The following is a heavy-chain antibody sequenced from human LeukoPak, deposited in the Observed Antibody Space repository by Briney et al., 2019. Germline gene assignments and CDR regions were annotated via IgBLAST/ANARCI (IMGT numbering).Heavy chain of an antibody. J-gene: IGHJ6*03. Sequence: ASVKVSCTASGYTFTGYYVHWVRQAPGQGLEWMGWINPNSSGTNYAQKFQGRVTMTRDTSISTAYMELSRLRSDDTAVYYCARGAPYCSGGSCYVYYYYMDVWGKGTTVTVSS. CDR1: GYTFTGYY. CDR2: INPNSSGT. CDR3: ARGAPYCSGGSCYVYYYYMDV. V-gene: IGHV1-2*02. D-gene: IGHD2-15*01.